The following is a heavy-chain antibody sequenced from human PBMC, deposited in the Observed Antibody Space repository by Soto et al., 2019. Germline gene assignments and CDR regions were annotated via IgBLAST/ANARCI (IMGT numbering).Heavy chain of an antibody. Sequence: GGSLRLSCAASGFTFSNAWMSWVRQAPGKGLEWVGRIKSKTDGGTTDYAAPVKGRFTISRDDSKNTLYLQMNSLKTEDTAVYYCTTEGQGVEYQLLAPVRGYWGQGTLVTVSS. CDR2: IKSKTDGGTT. J-gene: IGHJ4*02. CDR3: TTEGQGVEYQLLAPVRGY. V-gene: IGHV3-15*01. CDR1: GFTFSNAW. D-gene: IGHD2-2*01.